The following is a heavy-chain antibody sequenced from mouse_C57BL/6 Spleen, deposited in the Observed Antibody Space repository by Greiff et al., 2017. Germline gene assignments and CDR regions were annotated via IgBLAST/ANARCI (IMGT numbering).Heavy chain of an antibody. D-gene: IGHD2-1*01. J-gene: IGHJ4*01. CDR1: GYTFTDYY. V-gene: IGHV1-26*01. Sequence: EVQLQQSGPELVKPGASVKISCKASGYTFTDYYMNWVKQSHGKSLEWIGDINPNNGGTSYNQKFKGKATLTVDKSSSTAYMELRSLTSEDSAVYYCATIYYGNSYAMDYWGQGTSVTVSS. CDR2: INPNNGGT. CDR3: ATIYYGNSYAMDY.